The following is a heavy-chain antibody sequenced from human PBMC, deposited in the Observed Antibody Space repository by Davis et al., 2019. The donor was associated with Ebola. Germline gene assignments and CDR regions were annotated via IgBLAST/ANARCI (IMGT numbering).Heavy chain of an antibody. CDR3: AKDTSNIWFDI. V-gene: IGHV3-23*01. J-gene: IGHJ3*02. D-gene: IGHD1-26*01. Sequence: GESLKISCAASGFVFRNYVMSWVRQAPGKGLEWVSTLVTSADTYYADSVKGRFTISRDNSKNTLYLQMNGLRVEDTAIYYCAKDTSNIWFDIWGQGTNVTVSS. CDR1: GFVFRNYV. CDR2: LVTSADT.